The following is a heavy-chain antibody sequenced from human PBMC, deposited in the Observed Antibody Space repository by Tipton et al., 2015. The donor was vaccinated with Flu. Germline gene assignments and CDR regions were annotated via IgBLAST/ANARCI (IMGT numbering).Heavy chain of an antibody. CDR1: GFTFGDYF. V-gene: IGHV3-43*02. D-gene: IGHD4-11*01. J-gene: IGHJ6*02. CDR3: AKELNNDYSARQFYGMDV. CDR2: ISGDGDRA. Sequence: SLRLSCAASGFTFGDYFMHWVRQAPGKGLEWVSLISGDGDRAHYADSVKGRFTISRDNSKNSLYLQMNSLRTEDTALYYCAKELNNDYSARQFYGMDVWGQGATVAVSS.